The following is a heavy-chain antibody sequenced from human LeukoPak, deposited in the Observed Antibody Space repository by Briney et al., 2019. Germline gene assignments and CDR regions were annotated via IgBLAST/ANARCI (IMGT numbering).Heavy chain of an antibody. V-gene: IGHV1-18*01. CDR3: ARRGGSYSHSDF. CDR2: VSTYNGNT. Sequence: ASVKVSCKASGGTFSSYAISWVRQAPGQGLEWMGWVSTYNGNTDYAPKLQDRVTMTTDTSTNTAYMELRSLRSDDTAVYYCARRGGSYSHSDFWGQGTLVTVSS. CDR1: GGTFSSYA. J-gene: IGHJ4*02. D-gene: IGHD1-26*01.